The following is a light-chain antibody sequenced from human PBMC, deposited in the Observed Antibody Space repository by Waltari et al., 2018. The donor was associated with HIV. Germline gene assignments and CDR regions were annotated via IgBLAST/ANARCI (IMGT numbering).Light chain of an antibody. CDR1: DLVKKY. CDR2: QSF. J-gene: IGLJ2*01. V-gene: IGLV3-1*01. CDR3: QTWDGPNVV. Sequence: SYELTQPPSVSVSPGQTATITCSGVDLVKKYESWYVHKSGQSHAMVIYQSFNRPSGIPERFSASNAGTTATLTRRGTQVIDEADYYCQTWDGPNVVFGGGSRLTVL.